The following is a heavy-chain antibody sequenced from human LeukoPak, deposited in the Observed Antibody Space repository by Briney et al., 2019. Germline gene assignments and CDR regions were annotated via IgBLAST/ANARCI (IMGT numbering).Heavy chain of an antibody. CDR1: GYTFTSYY. D-gene: IGHD3-10*01. Sequence: GASVKVSCKASGYTFTSYYMHWVRQAPGQGLEWMGWINPNSGGTNYAQKFQGRVTMTRDTSISTAYMELSRLRSDDTAVYYCARDRRGSGSYLFDYWGQGTLVTVSS. J-gene: IGHJ4*02. CDR2: INPNSGGT. V-gene: IGHV1-2*02. CDR3: ARDRRGSGSYLFDY.